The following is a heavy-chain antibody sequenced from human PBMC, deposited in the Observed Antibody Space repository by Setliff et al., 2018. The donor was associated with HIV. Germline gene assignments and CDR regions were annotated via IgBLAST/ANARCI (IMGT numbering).Heavy chain of an antibody. V-gene: IGHV1-2*06. CDR2: INPNSSDT. J-gene: IGHJ4*02. CDR3: ARRVPPIPSGDLDY. D-gene: IGHD4-17*01. Sequence: GASVQVSCKASGYKFTGHHMQWMRQAPGQGLEWMGRINPNSSDTNYAQKFQGRVTMTRDTSISTAYMDLSRLRSDDTAVYYCARRVPPIPSGDLDYWGQGTLVTVSS. CDR1: GYKFTGHH.